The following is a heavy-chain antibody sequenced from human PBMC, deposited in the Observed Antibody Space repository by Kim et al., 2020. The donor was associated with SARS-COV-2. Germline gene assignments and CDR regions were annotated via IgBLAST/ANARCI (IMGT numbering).Heavy chain of an antibody. Sequence: GGSLRLSCAASGFTFSSYEMNWVRQAPGKGLEWVSYISSSGSTIYYADSVKGRFTISRDNAKNSLYLQMNSLRAEDTAVYYCARAHPFRVTMVRGVTGGRYFDYWGQGTLVTVSS. V-gene: IGHV3-48*03. CDR3: ARAHPFRVTMVRGVTGGRYFDY. J-gene: IGHJ4*02. CDR2: ISSSGSTI. D-gene: IGHD3-10*01. CDR1: GFTFSSYE.